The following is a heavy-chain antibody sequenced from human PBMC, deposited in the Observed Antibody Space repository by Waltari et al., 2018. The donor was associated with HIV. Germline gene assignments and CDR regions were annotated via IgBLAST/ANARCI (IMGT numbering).Heavy chain of an antibody. CDR3: ARGYSSSRWIPLYH. D-gene: IGHD6-6*01. V-gene: IGHV3-33*01. J-gene: IGHJ4*02. CDR1: GFTFSKFA. CDR2: FWSDGAEI. Sequence: QVQLVESGGGVVQPGTSLTLSCAVSGFTFSKFAIHWVRQSPGKRLEWLAVFWSDGAEISYADSVKGRFTISKDSSQKTLYLHLTSLRAEDTALYYCARGYSSSRWIPLYHWGRGTLVTVSS.